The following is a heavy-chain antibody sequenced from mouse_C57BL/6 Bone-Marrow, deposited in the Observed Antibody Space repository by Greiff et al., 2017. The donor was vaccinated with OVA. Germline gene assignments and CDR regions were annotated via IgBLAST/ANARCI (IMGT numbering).Heavy chain of an antibody. CDR3: ARGDYYGSYWYFDV. CDR1: GFTFSDYG. V-gene: IGHV5-17*01. J-gene: IGHJ1*03. Sequence: EVKLMESGGGLVKPGGSLKLSCAASGFTFSDYGMHWVRQAPEKGLEWIAYISSGSSTIYYADTVKGRFTISRDNAKNTLFLQMTSLRSEDTAMYYCARGDYYGSYWYFDVWGTGTTVTVSS. D-gene: IGHD1-1*01. CDR2: ISSGSSTI.